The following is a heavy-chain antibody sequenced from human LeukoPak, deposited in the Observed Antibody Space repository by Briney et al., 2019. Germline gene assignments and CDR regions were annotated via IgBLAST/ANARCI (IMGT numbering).Heavy chain of an antibody. CDR1: GGTFSSYA. CDR2: IIPIFGTA. CDR3: ARGPRKGSYYYMDV. Sequence: SVKVSCKASGGTFSSYAISWVRQAPGQGLEWMGRIIPIFGTANYAQKFQGRVTITADKSTSTAYMELSSLRSEDTAVYYCARGPRKGSYYYMDVWGKGTTVTASS. V-gene: IGHV1-69*06. J-gene: IGHJ6*03.